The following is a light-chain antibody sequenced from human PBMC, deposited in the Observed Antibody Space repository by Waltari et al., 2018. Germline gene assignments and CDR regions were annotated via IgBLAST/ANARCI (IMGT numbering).Light chain of an antibody. CDR2: GTS. J-gene: IGLJ2*01. CDR1: SSNIGAGYD. CDR3: QSYDSSLSGSVV. Sequence: QSVLTQPPSVSGAPGQRVTISCTGSSSNIGAGYDVHWYQQLPGTAPKLLLYGTSNRTAGVPERFAGSKSGTAASLAITGLQAEDESDYYCQSYDSSLSGSVVFGGGTKLTVL. V-gene: IGLV1-40*01.